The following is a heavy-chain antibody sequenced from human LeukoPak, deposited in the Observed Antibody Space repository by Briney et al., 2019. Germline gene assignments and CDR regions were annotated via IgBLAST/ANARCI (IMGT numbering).Heavy chain of an antibody. D-gene: IGHD3-16*01. V-gene: IGHV3-7*03. CDR3: AASDYVSYYYYGMDV. Sequence: PGGSLRLSCTTSGFSFRNYWMGWVRQAPGKGLEWVANIKQDESEKYYVGSVKGRFSISRDNAKNSLYLQMNSLRVEDTAVYYCAASDYVSYYYYGMDVWGQGTTVTVSS. CDR2: IKQDESEK. CDR1: GFSFRNYW. J-gene: IGHJ6*02.